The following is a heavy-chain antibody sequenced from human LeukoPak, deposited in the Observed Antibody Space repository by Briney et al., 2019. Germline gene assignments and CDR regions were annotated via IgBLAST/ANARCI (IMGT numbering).Heavy chain of an antibody. J-gene: IGHJ3*02. V-gene: IGHV1-18*01. CDR3: AREGFFGSGSYPPTGQDAFDI. CDR1: GYTFTSYG. D-gene: IGHD3-10*01. CDR2: ISAYNGNT. Sequence: ASVKVSCKASGYTFTSYGISWVRQAPGQGLEWMGWISAYNGNTNYAQKLQGRVTMTTDTSTSTAYMELSSLRSEDTAVYYCAREGFFGSGSYPPTGQDAFDIWGQGTMVTVSS.